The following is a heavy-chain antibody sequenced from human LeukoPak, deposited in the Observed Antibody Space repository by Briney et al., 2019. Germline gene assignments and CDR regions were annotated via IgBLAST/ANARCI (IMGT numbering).Heavy chain of an antibody. CDR1: GGSTSSYY. CDR3: ARDKGWGNFDRYFDL. CDR2: IHYSGNT. Sequence: PSETLSLTCTVSGGSTSSYYWSWIRQPPGKGLEWIGYIHYSGNTNYNPSLKSRVTISVDRSKNQFSLKLSSVTAADTAVYYCARDKGWGNFDRYFDLWGRGTLVTVSS. J-gene: IGHJ2*01. V-gene: IGHV4-59*12. D-gene: IGHD7-27*01.